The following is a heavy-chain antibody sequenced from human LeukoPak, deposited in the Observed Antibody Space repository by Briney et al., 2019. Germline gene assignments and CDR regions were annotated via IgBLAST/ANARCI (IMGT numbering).Heavy chain of an antibody. Sequence: SETLSLTCTVSGGSISSYYGSWIRQPPGKGLEWIGYIYYSGSTNYNPSLKSRVTISVDTSKNQFSLKLSSVTAADTAVYYCARLAYCGGACYLGGYFQHWGQGTLVTVSS. V-gene: IGHV4-59*08. D-gene: IGHD2-21*02. CDR2: IYYSGST. CDR1: GGSISSYY. J-gene: IGHJ1*01. CDR3: ARLAYCGGACYLGGYFQH.